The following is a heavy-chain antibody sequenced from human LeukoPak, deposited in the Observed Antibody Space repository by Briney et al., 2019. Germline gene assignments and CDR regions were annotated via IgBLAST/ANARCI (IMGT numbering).Heavy chain of an antibody. J-gene: IGHJ4*02. Sequence: ASVKVSCKASGYTFTSYYMHWVRQAPGQGLEWMGWINPNSGGTNYAQKFQGRVTMTRDTSISTAYMELSRLRSDDTAVYYCARKRGVTTVTTQPLDYWGQGTLVTVSS. CDR2: INPNSGGT. V-gene: IGHV1-2*02. CDR3: ARKRGVTTVTTQPLDY. D-gene: IGHD4-17*01. CDR1: GYTFTSYY.